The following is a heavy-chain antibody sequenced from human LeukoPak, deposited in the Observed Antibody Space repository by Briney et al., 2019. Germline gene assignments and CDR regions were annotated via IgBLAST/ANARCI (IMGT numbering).Heavy chain of an antibody. J-gene: IGHJ4*02. V-gene: IGHV4-59*08. CDR2: IYYSVST. D-gene: IGHD6-19*01. CDR3: ARSYYSSGWYWDY. CDR1: GGSINSYY. Sequence: TSETLSLTCTVSGGSINSYYWGWIRQSPGKGLEWIGYIYYSVSTNYNPSLKSRVTISVDTSKNQFSLKLSSVTAADTAVYYCARSYYSSGWYWDYWGQGTLVTVSS.